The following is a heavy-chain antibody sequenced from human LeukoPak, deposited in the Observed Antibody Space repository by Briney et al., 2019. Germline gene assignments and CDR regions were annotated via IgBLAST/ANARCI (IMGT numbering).Heavy chain of an antibody. V-gene: IGHV3-21*01. J-gene: IGHJ4*02. CDR1: GFTFSSYS. Sequence: GGSLRLSCAASGFTFSSYSMNWVRQAPGKGLEWVSSISSSSSYIYYADSVKGRFTISRDNAKNSLYLQMNSLRAEDTAVYYCATAPSSGYTWDPHFDYWGQGTLVTVSS. D-gene: IGHD3-22*01. CDR3: ATAPSSGYTWDPHFDY. CDR2: ISSSSSYI.